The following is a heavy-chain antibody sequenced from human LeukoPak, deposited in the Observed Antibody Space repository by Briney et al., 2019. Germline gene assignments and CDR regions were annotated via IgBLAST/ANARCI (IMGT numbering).Heavy chain of an antibody. CDR2: ISYDGSNK. J-gene: IGHJ4*02. CDR3: ARDPLNPRYSSSQGGFDY. CDR1: GFTFSSYA. V-gene: IGHV3-30-3*01. D-gene: IGHD6-13*01. Sequence: GRSLRLSCAASGFTFSSYAMHWVRQAPGKGLEWVAVISYDGSNKYYADSVKGRFTISRDNSKNTLYLQMNSLRAEDTAVYYCARDPLNPRYSSSQGGFDYWGQGTLVTVSS.